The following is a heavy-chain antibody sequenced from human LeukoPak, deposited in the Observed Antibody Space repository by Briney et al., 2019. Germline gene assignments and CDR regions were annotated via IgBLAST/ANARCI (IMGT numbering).Heavy chain of an antibody. CDR1: GYTFTSYS. J-gene: IGHJ4*02. Sequence: ASVKVSCKASGYTFTSYSKYTIHWVRQAPGQRLEWMGWINAGIGETRYSQKFQGRVTFTGDTSANTVYMELNSLISEDTAVYYCARDSDTSDWAWVYWGQGTLVTVSS. CDR3: ARDSDTSDWAWVY. CDR2: INAGIGET. D-gene: IGHD6-19*01. V-gene: IGHV1-3*01.